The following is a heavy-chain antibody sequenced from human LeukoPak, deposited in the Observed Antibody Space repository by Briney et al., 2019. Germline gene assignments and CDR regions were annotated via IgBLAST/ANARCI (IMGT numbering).Heavy chain of an antibody. J-gene: IGHJ4*02. CDR3: ARDIVGAPGYFDY. D-gene: IGHD1-26*01. Sequence: SQTLSLTCTVSGGSISSGDYYWSWIRQPPGKGLEWIGYIYYSGSTYYNPSLKSRVTISVDTSKNQFSLKLSSVTAADTAVYYCARDIVGAPGYFDYWGQGTLVTVSS. CDR2: IYYSGST. CDR1: GGSISSGDYY. V-gene: IGHV4-30-4*01.